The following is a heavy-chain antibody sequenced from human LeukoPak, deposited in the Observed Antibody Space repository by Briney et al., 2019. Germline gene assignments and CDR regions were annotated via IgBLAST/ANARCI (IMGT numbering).Heavy chain of an antibody. CDR1: GFTFSNYA. D-gene: IGHD3-22*01. CDR3: AKVKYSSGYEDDAFDI. J-gene: IGHJ3*02. V-gene: IGHV3-23*01. Sequence: GGSLRLSCAASGFTFSNYAMSWVRQAPGNGLDSVSSITGTGGSTYYADSVKGRFTISRDNSKNTLHLQMNSLRAEDTAVHYCAKVKYSSGYEDDAFDIWGQGTMVTVFS. CDR2: ITGTGGST.